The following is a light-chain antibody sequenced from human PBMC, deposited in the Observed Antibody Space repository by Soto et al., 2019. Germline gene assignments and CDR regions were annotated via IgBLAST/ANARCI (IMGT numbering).Light chain of an antibody. CDR2: GAS. J-gene: IGKJ5*01. CDR1: QSVSSSY. CDR3: HQYVSSPL. Sequence: EIVLTQSPGTLSLSPGERATLSCRASQSVSSSYLAWYQQKPGQAPRLLIYGASSRATGIPDRFSGSGSGTDFTLTISRLEPEDFSVYYCHQYVSSPLFGKGTRLEIK. V-gene: IGKV3-20*01.